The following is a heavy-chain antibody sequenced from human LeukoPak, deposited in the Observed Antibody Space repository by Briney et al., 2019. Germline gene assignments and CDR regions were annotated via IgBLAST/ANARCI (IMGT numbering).Heavy chain of an antibody. D-gene: IGHD5-24*01. CDR1: GFTFRSYA. V-gene: IGHV3-30*04. CDR3: ARDLLDGYGYFDY. CDR2: ISYDGSNK. J-gene: IGHJ4*02. Sequence: PGRSLRLSCAASGFTFRSYAMHWVRQAPGKGLEWVAVISYDGSNKYYADSVKGRFTISRDNSKNTLYLQMNSLRAEDTAVYYCARDLLDGYGYFDYWGQGTLVTVSS.